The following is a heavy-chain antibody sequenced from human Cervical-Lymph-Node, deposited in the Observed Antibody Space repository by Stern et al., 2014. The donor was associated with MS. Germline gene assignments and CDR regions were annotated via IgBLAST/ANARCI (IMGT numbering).Heavy chain of an antibody. CDR1: GYTFTGYY. V-gene: IGHV1-2*02. D-gene: IGHD6-13*01. Sequence: VQLLESGAEVKKPGASVKVSCKASGYTFTGYYMHWVRQAPGQGLEWMGWINPNSGDTNYPQKFQGRVTMTRDTSISTAYMELSRLRSDDTAVYYCARPFEYSSSNWFDPWGQGTLVTVSS. J-gene: IGHJ5*02. CDR3: ARPFEYSSSNWFDP. CDR2: INPNSGDT.